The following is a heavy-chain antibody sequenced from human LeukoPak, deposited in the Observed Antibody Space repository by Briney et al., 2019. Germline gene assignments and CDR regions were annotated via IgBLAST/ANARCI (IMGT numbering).Heavy chain of an antibody. CDR2: ISYDGSNK. V-gene: IGHV3-30-3*01. Sequence: PGGSLRLSCAASGFTFSSYAMPWVRQAPGKGLEWVAVISYDGSNKYYADSVKGRFTISRDNSKNTLYLQMNSLRAEDTAVYYCARAPGEWARGVCWFDPWGQGTLVTVSS. CDR3: ARAPGEWARGVCWFDP. J-gene: IGHJ5*02. D-gene: IGHD3-16*01. CDR1: GFTFSSYA.